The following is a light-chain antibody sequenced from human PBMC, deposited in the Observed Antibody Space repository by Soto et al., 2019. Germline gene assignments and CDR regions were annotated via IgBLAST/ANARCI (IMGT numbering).Light chain of an antibody. CDR1: SSDVGGYNY. CDR3: SSYTSSSTLPWV. V-gene: IGLV2-14*01. Sequence: QSVLTQPASVSGSPGQSITISCTGTSSDVGGYNYVSWYQQHPGKAPKLMIYEVSNRPSGVSNRFSGSKSGNTASLTISGLQAEDEADYYCSSYTSSSTLPWVFGTGTKVTVL. CDR2: EVS. J-gene: IGLJ1*01.